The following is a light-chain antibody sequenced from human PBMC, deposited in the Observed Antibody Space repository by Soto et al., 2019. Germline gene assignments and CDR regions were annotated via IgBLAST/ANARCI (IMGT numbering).Light chain of an antibody. CDR3: MQALQSPLT. V-gene: IGKV2-28*01. J-gene: IGKJ4*01. CDR2: LGS. CDR1: QSLRHINGYNY. Sequence: DLVMTQTPLSLPVTPGEPAPLSCRSSQSLRHINGYNYLDWYLQKPGQSPQLLIYLGSLRASGVPDRFSGSGSGTDFTLKISRVEAEDVGVYYCMQALQSPLTFGGGTKVVIK.